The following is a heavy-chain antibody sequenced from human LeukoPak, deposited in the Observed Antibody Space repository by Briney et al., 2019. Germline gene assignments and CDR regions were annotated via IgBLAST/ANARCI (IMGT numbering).Heavy chain of an antibody. CDR1: GFTFTSYG. CDR3: ARSGSGYLRYYFDY. CDR2: IYSSGST. Sequence: LRLSCAASGFTFTSYGMSWVRQAPGKGLEWIGSIYSSGSTYYNPSLKSRVTISVDTSKNQFSLKLSSVTAADTAVYYCARSGSGYLRYYFDYWGQGTLVTVSS. J-gene: IGHJ4*02. D-gene: IGHD5-12*01. V-gene: IGHV4-38-2*01.